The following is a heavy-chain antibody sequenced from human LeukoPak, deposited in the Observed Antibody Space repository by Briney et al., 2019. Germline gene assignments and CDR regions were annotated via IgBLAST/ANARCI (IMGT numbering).Heavy chain of an antibody. D-gene: IGHD3-22*01. CDR3: ARGSSGYYYVFDY. J-gene: IGHJ4*02. CDR2: IIPIFGTA. CDR1: GGTFSSYA. V-gene: IGHV1-69*05. Sequence: ASVKVSCEASGGTFSSYAISWVRQAPGQGLEWMGGIIPIFGTANYAQKFQGRVTITTDESTSTAYMELSSLRSEDTAVYYCARGSSGYYYVFDYWGQGTLVTVSS.